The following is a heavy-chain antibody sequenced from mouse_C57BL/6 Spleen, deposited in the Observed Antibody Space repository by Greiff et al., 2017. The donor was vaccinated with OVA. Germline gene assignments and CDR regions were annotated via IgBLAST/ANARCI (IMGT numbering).Heavy chain of an antibody. J-gene: IGHJ4*01. D-gene: IGHD2-4*01. CDR3: AKNGGLPGGWYAMDY. CDR2: IWSGGST. Sequence: QVHVKQSGPGLVQPSQSLSITCTVSGFSLTSYGVHWVRQPPGKGLEWLGVIWSGGSTDYNAAFISRLSISKDNSKSQVFFKMNSLQADDTAIYYCAKNGGLPGGWYAMDYWGQGTSVTVSS. CDR1: GFSLTSYG. V-gene: IGHV2-4*01.